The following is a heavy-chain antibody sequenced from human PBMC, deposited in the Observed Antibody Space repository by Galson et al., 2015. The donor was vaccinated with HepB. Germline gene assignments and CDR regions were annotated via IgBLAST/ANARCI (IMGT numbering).Heavy chain of an antibody. D-gene: IGHD3-10*01. CDR1: GFTFSSYW. Sequence: SLRLSCAASGFTFSSYWMSWVRQAPGKGLEWVANIKQDGSEKYYVDSVKGRFTISRDNAKNSLYLQMNSLRAEDTAVYYCARELVGGSGSYSGDYWGQGTLVTVSS. CDR3: ARELVGGSGSYSGDY. J-gene: IGHJ4*02. CDR2: IKQDGSEK. V-gene: IGHV3-7*03.